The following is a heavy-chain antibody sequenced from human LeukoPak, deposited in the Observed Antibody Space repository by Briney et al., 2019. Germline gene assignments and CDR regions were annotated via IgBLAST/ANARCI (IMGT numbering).Heavy chain of an antibody. D-gene: IGHD2-21*02. CDR3: ARLGPPNCGGDCYSDY. CDR1: GYNFTTYW. CDR2: IYPGDSDT. Sequence: KPGESLKISCKGSGYNFTTYWIGWVRQPPGKGLEWMAMIYPGDSDTRYSPSFQGQVTISADKSIRTAYLQWSSLRASDTAMYYCARLGPPNCGGDCYSDYWGQGTLSTVSS. J-gene: IGHJ4*02. V-gene: IGHV5-51*03.